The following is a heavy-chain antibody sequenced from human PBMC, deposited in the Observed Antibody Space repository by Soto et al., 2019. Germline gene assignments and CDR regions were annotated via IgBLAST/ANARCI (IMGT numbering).Heavy chain of an antibody. V-gene: IGHV3-23*01. CDR1: GFTFSSYA. CDR3: AVGGCSGGSCYWEYFQH. Sequence: GGSLRLSCAASGFTFSSYAMSWVRQAPGKGLEWVSAISGSGGSTYYADSVKGRFTISRDNSKNTLYQQMNSLRAEDTAVYYCAVGGCSGGSCYWEYFQHWGQGTLVTVSS. CDR2: ISGSGGST. J-gene: IGHJ1*01. D-gene: IGHD2-15*01.